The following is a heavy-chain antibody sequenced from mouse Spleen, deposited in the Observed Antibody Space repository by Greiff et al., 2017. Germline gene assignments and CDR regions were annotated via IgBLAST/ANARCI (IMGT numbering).Heavy chain of an antibody. CDR2: INPSTGGT. Sequence: EVQLQQSGPELVKPGASVKISCKASGYSFTGYYMHWVKQSSEKSLEWIGEINPSTGGTSYNQKFKGKATLTVDKSSSTAYMQLKSLTSEDSAVYYCAREGTTATLDYWGQGTTLTVSS. CDR1: GYSFTGYY. J-gene: IGHJ2*01. D-gene: IGHD1-2*01. CDR3: AREGTTATLDY. V-gene: IGHV1-43*01.